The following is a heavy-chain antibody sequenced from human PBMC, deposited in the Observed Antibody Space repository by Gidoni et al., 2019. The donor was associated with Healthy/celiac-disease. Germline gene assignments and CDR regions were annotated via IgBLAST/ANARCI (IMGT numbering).Heavy chain of an antibody. CDR3: AREQYYYDSSGYYRGWFDP. D-gene: IGHD3-22*01. J-gene: IGHJ5*02. Sequence: QVQLQQWGAGLLKPSGTLSPTCAVYGGSFSGYYWSWIRQPPGKGVEWIGEINHSGSTNYNPSLKSRVTISVDTSKNQFSLKLSSVTAADTAVYYCAREQYYYDSSGYYRGWFDPWGQGTLVTVSS. V-gene: IGHV4-34*01. CDR2: INHSGST. CDR1: GGSFSGYY.